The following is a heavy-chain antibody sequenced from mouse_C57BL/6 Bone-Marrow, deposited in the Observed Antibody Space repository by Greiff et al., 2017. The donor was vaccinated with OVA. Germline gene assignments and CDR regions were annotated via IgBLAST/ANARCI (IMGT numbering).Heavy chain of an antibody. V-gene: IGHV5-9*01. CDR3: ARKDSSYYYCSSYYFDY. Sequence: EVMLVESGGGLVKPGGSLKLSCAASGFTFSSYTMSWVRQTPEKRLEWVATISGGGGNTYYPDSVKGRFTISRDNAKNTLYLQMNSLRSEDTALYYCARKDSSYYYCSSYYFDYWGQGTTLTVSS. J-gene: IGHJ2*01. D-gene: IGHD1-1*01. CDR1: GFTFSSYT. CDR2: ISGGGGNT.